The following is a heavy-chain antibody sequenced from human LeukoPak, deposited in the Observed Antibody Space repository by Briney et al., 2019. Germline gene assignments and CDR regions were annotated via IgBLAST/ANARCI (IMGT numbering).Heavy chain of an antibody. J-gene: IGHJ2*01. CDR1: GDSVSTNDAG. CDR2: TYYRSKWYT. CDR3: ARNRTYSDDL. V-gene: IGHV6-1*01. Sequence: SQTLSLTCAISGDSVSTNDAGWHWIRQSPSRGLEWLGRTYYRSKWYTDYGLSVKGRITINGDTSKNQFSLQLNSVTPEDTAVYYCARNRTYSDDLWGRGTLVTVSS. D-gene: IGHD2/OR15-2a*01.